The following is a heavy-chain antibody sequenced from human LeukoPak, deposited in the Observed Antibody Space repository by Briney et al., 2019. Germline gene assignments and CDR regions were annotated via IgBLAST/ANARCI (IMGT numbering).Heavy chain of an antibody. Sequence: ASVTVSCTVSGYTLTELSMHWVRQAPGKGLEWMGGFDPEDGETIYAQKFQGRVTMTEDTSTDTAYMELSSLRSEDTVVYYCARAELGITFGGVIVINWFDPWGQGTPVTVSS. CDR3: ARAELGITFGGVIVINWFDP. CDR2: FDPEDGET. CDR1: GYTLTELS. V-gene: IGHV1-24*01. D-gene: IGHD3-16*02. J-gene: IGHJ5*02.